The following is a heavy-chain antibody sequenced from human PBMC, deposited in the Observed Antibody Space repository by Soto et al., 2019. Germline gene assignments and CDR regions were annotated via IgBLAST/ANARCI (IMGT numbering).Heavy chain of an antibody. V-gene: IGHV3-30-3*01. Sequence: QVQLVESGGGVVQPGRSLRLSCAASGFIFSNYVMYWVRQAPGKGLEWVAFMSYDGTTKYYADSVKGRFTISRDNSKNTLYLQMNNLRPEDTGVYYCAREVLWSRYFDYWSQGTLVTVSS. CDR2: MSYDGTTK. D-gene: IGHD2-21*01. J-gene: IGHJ4*02. CDR1: GFIFSNYV. CDR3: AREVLWSRYFDY.